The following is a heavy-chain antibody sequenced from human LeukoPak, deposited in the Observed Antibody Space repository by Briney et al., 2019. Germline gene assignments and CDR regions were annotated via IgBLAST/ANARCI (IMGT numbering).Heavy chain of an antibody. CDR2: ISPTSGGT. CDR3: AKTARRGGQNWLDP. Sequence: ASVKVSCKASGYTFTGYYMHWVRQAPGQGLEWMGWISPTSGGTNYAQKFHGRVTMASDTSIRTAYMDLNRVGPDDTAVYYCAKTARRGGQNWLDPWGQGTLVTVSS. J-gene: IGHJ5*02. D-gene: IGHD3-16*01. V-gene: IGHV1-2*02. CDR1: GYTFTGYY.